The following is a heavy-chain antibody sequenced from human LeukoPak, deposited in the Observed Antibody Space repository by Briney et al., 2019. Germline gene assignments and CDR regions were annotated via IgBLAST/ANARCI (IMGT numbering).Heavy chain of an antibody. CDR2: IYTSGST. CDR3: ARVRKTSYYDSSGYYHIPFFDY. CDR1: GGSISSYY. Sequence: SETLSLTCTVSGGSISSYYWSWIRQPAGKGLEWIGRIYTSGSTNYNPSLKSRVTISADTSKNQFSLNLSSVAAADTAVYYCARVRKTSYYDSSGYYHIPFFDYWGQGTLVTVSS. D-gene: IGHD3-22*01. V-gene: IGHV4-4*07. J-gene: IGHJ4*02.